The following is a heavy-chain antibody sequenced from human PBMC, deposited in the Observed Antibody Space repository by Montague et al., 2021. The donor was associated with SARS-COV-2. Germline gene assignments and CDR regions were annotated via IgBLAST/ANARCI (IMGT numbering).Heavy chain of an antibody. Sequence: SETLSLTCTVSGGSISSSSYYWGLIRQPPGKGLEWIGSIYYSGSTYYNPSLKSRVTISVDTSKNQFSLKLSSVTAADTAVYYCAREIGYCSSTSCYEGYAFDYWGQGTLVTVSS. V-gene: IGHV4-39*02. CDR2: IYYSGST. CDR3: AREIGYCSSTSCYEGYAFDY. CDR1: GGSISSSSYY. D-gene: IGHD2-2*01. J-gene: IGHJ4*02.